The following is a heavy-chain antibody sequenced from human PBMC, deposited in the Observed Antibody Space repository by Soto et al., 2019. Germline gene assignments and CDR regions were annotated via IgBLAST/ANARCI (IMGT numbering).Heavy chain of an antibody. CDR2: ISSSGGST. Sequence: GGSLRLSCAASGFTFSSYAMSWVRQAPGKGLEWVSGISSSGGSTYYADSVKGRFTISRDNSKNTLYLQMNSLRAEDTAVYYCAPVTPIGELNYWGQGTLVTVSS. V-gene: IGHV3-23*01. J-gene: IGHJ4*02. CDR3: APVTPIGELNY. D-gene: IGHD3-10*01. CDR1: GFTFSSYA.